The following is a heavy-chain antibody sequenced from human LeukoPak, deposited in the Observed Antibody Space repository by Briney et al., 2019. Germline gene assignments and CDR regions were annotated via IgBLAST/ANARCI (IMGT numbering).Heavy chain of an antibody. Sequence: ASVKVSCKTSGYTFSGYYMHWVRQAPGQGLEWMGWINPNSGGTNYAQKLQGRVTMTTDTSTSTAYMELRSLRSDDTAVYYCARGRTYYDSSGYPTPHDAFDIWGQGTMVTVSS. V-gene: IGHV1-2*02. CDR2: INPNSGGT. J-gene: IGHJ3*02. CDR1: GYTFSGYY. CDR3: ARGRTYYDSSGYPTPHDAFDI. D-gene: IGHD3-22*01.